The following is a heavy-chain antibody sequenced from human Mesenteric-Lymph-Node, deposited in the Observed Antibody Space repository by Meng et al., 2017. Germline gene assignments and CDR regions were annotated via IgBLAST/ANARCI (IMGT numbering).Heavy chain of an antibody. V-gene: IGHV1-69*04. CDR1: GYSFTNYA. D-gene: IGHD4-17*01. CDR3: ARGMATVTTGSARWFDP. J-gene: IGHJ5*02. CDR2: IIPILGIA. Sequence: SVKVSCKASGYSFTNYAMNWVRQAPGQGLEWMGRIIPILGIANYAQKFQGRVTITADKSTSTAYMELSSLRSEDTAVYYCARGMATVTTGSARWFDPWGQGNRVNVSS.